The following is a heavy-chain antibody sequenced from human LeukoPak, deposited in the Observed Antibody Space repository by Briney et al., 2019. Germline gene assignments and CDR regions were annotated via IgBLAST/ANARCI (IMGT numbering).Heavy chain of an antibody. V-gene: IGHV3-30*03. Sequence: PGGSLRLSCAASGFTFSSYGMHWVRQAPGKGLEWVAVISYDGSNKYYADSVKGRFTISRDNAKNSLYLQMNSLGAEDTAVYYCARGLAVAGTGDYWGQGTLVTVSS. CDR1: GFTFSSYG. J-gene: IGHJ4*02. D-gene: IGHD6-19*01. CDR2: ISYDGSNK. CDR3: ARGLAVAGTGDY.